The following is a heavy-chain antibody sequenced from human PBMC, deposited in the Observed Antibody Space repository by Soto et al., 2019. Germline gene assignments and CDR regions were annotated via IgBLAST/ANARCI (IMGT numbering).Heavy chain of an antibody. CDR2: VNPSGGST. D-gene: IGHD2-15*01. J-gene: IGHJ1*01. CDR3: AREENCSDGICYSEYFQR. CDR1: GYIFTAYS. Sequence: QVQLVQSGAEVKKPGASVKVSCKASGYIFTAYSMHWVRQAPGQGLEWMGVVNPSGGSTNYAQKFQGRSSKTRDTSTSTVYMDLSSRTSEDTAVYYCAREENCSDGICYSEYFQRWGQGTLVTVSS. V-gene: IGHV1-46*01.